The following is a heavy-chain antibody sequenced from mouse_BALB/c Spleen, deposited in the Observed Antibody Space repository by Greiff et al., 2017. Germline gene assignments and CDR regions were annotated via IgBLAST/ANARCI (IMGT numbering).Heavy chain of an antibody. CDR1: GYTFTSYV. D-gene: IGHD2-1*01. J-gene: IGHJ4*01. CDR3: ARSGGNYGDYAMDY. V-gene: IGHV1-14*01. Sequence: EVQLPQSGPELVKPGASVTMSCKASGYTFTSYVMHWVKQKPGQGLEWIGYINPYNDGTKYNEKFKGKATLTSDKSSSTAYMELSSLTSEDSAVYYCARSGGNYGDYAMDYWGQGTSVTVAS. CDR2: INPYNDGT.